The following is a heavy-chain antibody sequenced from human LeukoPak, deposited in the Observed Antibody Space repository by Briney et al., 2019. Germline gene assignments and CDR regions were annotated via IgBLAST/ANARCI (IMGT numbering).Heavy chain of an antibody. CDR2: INPSSGGT. J-gene: IGHJ4*02. D-gene: IGHD5-18*01. CDR3: ARDPPTQFFVDTAMVNYFDY. CDR1: GYTFNGYF. Sequence: ASVKVSCKASGYTFNGYFMHWVRQAPGQGLEWMGWINPSSGGTNYAQKFQGSVTMTRDTSISTVYVELSRLRSDDTAVYYCARDPPTQFFVDTAMVNYFDYWGQGTLVTVSS. V-gene: IGHV1-2*02.